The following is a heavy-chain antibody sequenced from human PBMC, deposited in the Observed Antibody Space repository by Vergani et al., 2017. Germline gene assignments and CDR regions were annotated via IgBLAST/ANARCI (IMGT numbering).Heavy chain of an antibody. CDR2: IYDSGDT. Sequence: QVQLQESGPGLVKPSETLSLTCSVSGDSMNTYYWTWIRQPPGKGLEWIGYIYDSGDTKYNPSLKSRVTMSLDTSKNQFYKNLYSVTAADTAVYYCARGALWWLRQIDSWGQGTLVTVSS. J-gene: IGHJ4*02. D-gene: IGHD2-21*01. CDR3: ARGALWWLRQIDS. CDR1: GDSMNTYY. V-gene: IGHV4-59*01.